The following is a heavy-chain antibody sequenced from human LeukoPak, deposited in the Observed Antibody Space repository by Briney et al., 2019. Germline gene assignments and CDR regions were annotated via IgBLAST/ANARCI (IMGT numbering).Heavy chain of an antibody. J-gene: IGHJ4*02. CDR2: IYHSGST. D-gene: IGHD6-19*01. Sequence: PSETLSLTCAVSGYSISSGYYWGWIRQPPGKGLEWIGSIYHSGSTYYNPSLKSRVTISVDTSKNQFSLKLSSVTAADTAMYYCARDRDSSGWYNEFDYWGQGTLGTVSS. CDR1: GYSISSGYY. CDR3: ARDRDSSGWYNEFDY. V-gene: IGHV4-38-2*02.